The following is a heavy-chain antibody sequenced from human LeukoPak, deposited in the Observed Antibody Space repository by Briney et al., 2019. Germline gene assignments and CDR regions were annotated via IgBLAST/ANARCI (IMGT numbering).Heavy chain of an antibody. D-gene: IGHD4-17*01. CDR2: IVYSGTT. Sequence: SETLSLTCTVSGGSISGSSYYWGWVRQPPGKGLEWIGSIVYSGTTHYDPSLKSRVTISVDTSKSQFSLRLSSVIAADTAIYYCARDFGDHRIDYWGQGTLVTVSS. CDR1: GGSISGSSYY. V-gene: IGHV4-39*01. J-gene: IGHJ4*02. CDR3: ARDFGDHRIDY.